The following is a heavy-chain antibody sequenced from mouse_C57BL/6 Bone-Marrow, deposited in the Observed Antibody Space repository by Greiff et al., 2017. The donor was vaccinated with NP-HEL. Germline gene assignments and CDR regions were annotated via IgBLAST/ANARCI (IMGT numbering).Heavy chain of an antibody. CDR1: GFNIKDDY. D-gene: IGHD4-1*01. Sequence: VHVKQSGAELVRPGASVKLSCTASGFNIKDDYMHWVKQRPEQGLEWIGWIDPENGDTEYASKFQGKATITADTSSNTAYLQLSSLTSEDTAVYYCTITGTDWGQGTTLTVSS. CDR3: TITGTD. CDR2: IDPENGDT. J-gene: IGHJ2*01. V-gene: IGHV14-4*01.